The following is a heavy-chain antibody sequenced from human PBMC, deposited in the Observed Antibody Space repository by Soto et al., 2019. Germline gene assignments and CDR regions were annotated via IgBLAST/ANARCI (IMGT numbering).Heavy chain of an antibody. CDR2: ISYDGNDE. J-gene: IGHJ4*02. CDR3: ARHMRNDYASGPLEY. V-gene: IGHV3-30-3*01. CDR1: GFTFSDFP. D-gene: IGHD3-10*01. Sequence: GGSLRLSCVASGFTFSDFPLHWVRRAPGKGLEWVAVISYDGNDESYSDSVKGRFTISRDNSKTTVYLQMNSLRADDMAVYHCARHMRNDYASGPLEYLGQGTLLTVSS.